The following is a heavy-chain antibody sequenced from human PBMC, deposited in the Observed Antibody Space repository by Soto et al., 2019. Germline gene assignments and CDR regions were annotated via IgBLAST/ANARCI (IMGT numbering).Heavy chain of an antibody. V-gene: IGHV4-59*08. CDR2: ISYSGST. CDR1: GVSFTTYY. J-gene: IGHJ4*02. CDR3: ARNGEHRRSWYFDF. D-gene: IGHD6-13*01. Sequence: SETLSLTCTVSGVSFTTYYWSWIRQSPGKGLEWIGYISYSGSTYYNPSLKSRVTISLDTSKIQFSLELSSVTAADTAVYYCARNGEHRRSWYFDFWGQXSLVTVSP.